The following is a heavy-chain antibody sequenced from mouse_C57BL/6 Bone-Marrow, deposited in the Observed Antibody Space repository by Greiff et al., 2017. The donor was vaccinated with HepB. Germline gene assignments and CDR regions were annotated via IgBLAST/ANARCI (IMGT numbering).Heavy chain of an antibody. Sequence: VKLMESGAELVKPGASVKLSCKASGYTFTSYWMHWVKQRPGQGLEWIGMIHPNSGSTNYNEKFKSKATLTVDKSSSTGYMQLSSLTSEDSAVYYWTRRGIYDYALYYWGQGTTLTVSS. D-gene: IGHD2-4*01. CDR3: TRRGIYDYALYY. CDR2: IHPNSGST. CDR1: GYTFTSYW. V-gene: IGHV1-64*01. J-gene: IGHJ2*01.